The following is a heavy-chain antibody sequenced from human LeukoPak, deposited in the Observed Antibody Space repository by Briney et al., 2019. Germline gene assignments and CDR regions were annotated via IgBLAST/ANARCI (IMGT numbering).Heavy chain of an antibody. V-gene: IGHV4-59*11. D-gene: IGHD6-13*01. CDR3: ARVRANWYEDY. Sequence: SETLSLTCAVSDDSFSSHYWTWIRQPPGKGLEWIGYISYIGSTNYNPSLKSRVTISIDTSRNQFSLRLSSVTAADTAVYYCARVRANWYEDYWGQGTLVTVSS. CDR2: ISYIGST. J-gene: IGHJ4*02. CDR1: DDSFSSHY.